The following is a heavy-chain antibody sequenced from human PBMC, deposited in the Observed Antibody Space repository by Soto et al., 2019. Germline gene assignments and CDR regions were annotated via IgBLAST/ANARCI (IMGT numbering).Heavy chain of an antibody. CDR1: GGSISSYY. D-gene: IGHD4-17*01. V-gene: IGHV4-59*08. J-gene: IGHJ4*02. CDR3: ARLPDYDYGDFFDY. Sequence: SETLSLTCTVSGGSISSYYWSWIRQPPGKGLEWIGYIYYSGSTNYNPSLKSRVTISVDTSKNQFSLKLSSVTAADTAVYYCARLPDYDYGDFFDYWGQGTLVTVSS. CDR2: IYYSGST.